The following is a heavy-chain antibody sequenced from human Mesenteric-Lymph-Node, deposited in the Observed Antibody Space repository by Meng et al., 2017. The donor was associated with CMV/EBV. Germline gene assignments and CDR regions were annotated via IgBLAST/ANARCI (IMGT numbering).Heavy chain of an antibody. J-gene: IGHJ4*02. Sequence: SLKISCAASGFTFDDYAMHWVRQAPGKGLEWVSGISWNSGSIGYADSVKGRFTISRDNAKNFLYLQMNSLRAEDTALYYCAKSSDMSSSCYDYWGQGTLVTVSS. CDR2: ISWNSGSI. CDR3: AKSSDMSSSCYDY. D-gene: IGHD2-2*01. V-gene: IGHV3-9*01. CDR1: GFTFDDYA.